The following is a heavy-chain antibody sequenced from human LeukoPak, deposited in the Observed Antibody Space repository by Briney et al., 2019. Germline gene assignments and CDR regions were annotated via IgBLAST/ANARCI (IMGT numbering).Heavy chain of an antibody. CDR2: ISGNGDIT. V-gene: IGHV3-23*01. Sequence: GGSLRLSCAASRFTFNTYAVNWVRQAPGKGLEWVSAISGNGDITYYADSVRGRFTISRDNSKNTLYLQMNSLRAEDTAVYYCARVKRDCSGGSCYSYDYWGQGTLVTVSS. CDR3: ARVKRDCSGGSCYSYDY. CDR1: RFTFNTYA. J-gene: IGHJ4*02. D-gene: IGHD2-15*01.